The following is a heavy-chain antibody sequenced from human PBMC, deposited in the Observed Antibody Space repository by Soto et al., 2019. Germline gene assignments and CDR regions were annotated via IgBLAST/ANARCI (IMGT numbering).Heavy chain of an antibody. V-gene: IGHV3-30*18. CDR2: ISYDGSNK. J-gene: IGHJ5*02. CDR1: GFTFSSYG. D-gene: IGHD6-13*01. Sequence: QPGGSLRLSCAASGFTFSSYGMHWVRQAPGKGLEWVAVISYDGSNKYYADSVKGRFTISRDNSKNTLYLQMNSLRAEDTAVYYCEQNWQQMVRGPNWFDTWGQGALVTVSS. CDR3: EQNWQQMVRGPNWFDT.